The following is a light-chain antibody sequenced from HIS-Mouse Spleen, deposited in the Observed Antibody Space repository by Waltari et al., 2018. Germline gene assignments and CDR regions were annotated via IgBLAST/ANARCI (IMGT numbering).Light chain of an antibody. J-gene: IGLJ3*02. Sequence: QSALTQPRSVSGSPGQSVTISCTGTSSDVGGYNYVSWYQQHPGKAPKLMIYAVSKRPSGVPDRFAGSKYGNKASLTISGLQAEDEADYYCCSYAGSYTWVFGGGTKLTVL. CDR1: SSDVGGYNY. CDR2: AVS. V-gene: IGLV2-11*01. CDR3: CSYAGSYTWV.